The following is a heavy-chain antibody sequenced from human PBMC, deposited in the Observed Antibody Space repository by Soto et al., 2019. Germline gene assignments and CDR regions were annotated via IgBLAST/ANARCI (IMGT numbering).Heavy chain of an antibody. CDR3: THKGGRGAGMDV. CDR1: GFSLSNSGVG. V-gene: IGHV2-5*02. CDR2: IYWDDDE. D-gene: IGHD2-15*01. J-gene: IGHJ6*02. Sequence: QITVKESGPTLVKPTQTLTLTCTFSGFSLSNSGVGVAWIRQPPGKALEWLALIYWDDDERYRPSLRSGLTITKDTSKNQVVLTMTNVDPVDTATYCCTHKGGRGAGMDVWGQGTTVTVSS.